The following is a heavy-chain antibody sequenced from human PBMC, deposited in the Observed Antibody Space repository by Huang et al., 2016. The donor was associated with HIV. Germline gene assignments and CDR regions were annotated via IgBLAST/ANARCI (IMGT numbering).Heavy chain of an antibody. Sequence: EVKVLESGGGLVQPGGSLRLSCVASGFTFNKYAMSWVRQAPGKGLAWGSLISGNGNKTYYADSVKGRFTISRDNAKNTVYLQMNSLRAEDAALYHCTVLLDYWGQGTPVTVSS. J-gene: IGHJ4*02. V-gene: IGHV3-23*01. CDR2: ISGNGNKT. CDR3: TVLLDY. CDR1: GFTFNKYA.